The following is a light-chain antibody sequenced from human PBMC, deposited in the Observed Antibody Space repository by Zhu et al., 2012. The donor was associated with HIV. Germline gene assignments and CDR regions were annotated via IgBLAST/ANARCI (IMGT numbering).Light chain of an antibody. V-gene: IGKV3-20*01. CDR2: GAS. Sequence: MLLTQSPATLSVSPGERATLSCRASETIKSDLAWYQQKPGQAPSLLIYGASSRATGIPDRFSGSGSGTDFTLIISRLEPEDFAVYYCQQYGSSPLTFGGGTKVEIK. CDR1: ETIKSD. J-gene: IGKJ4*01. CDR3: QQYGSSPLT.